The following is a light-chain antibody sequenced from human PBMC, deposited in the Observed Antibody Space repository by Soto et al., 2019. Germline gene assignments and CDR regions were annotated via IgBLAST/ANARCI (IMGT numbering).Light chain of an antibody. J-gene: IGKJ1*01. Sequence: DRQRRPYRNTLSARVGDRVSITCLASQSISAWLAWYQQKPGKAPKLLIYDASSLESGVPSRFTGSGSGTEFTLTISSLQPYCFAAHYCQQYNCYAQGTVARGAKVDIK. V-gene: IGKV1-5*01. CDR3: QQYNCYAQGT. CDR2: DAS. CDR1: QSISAW.